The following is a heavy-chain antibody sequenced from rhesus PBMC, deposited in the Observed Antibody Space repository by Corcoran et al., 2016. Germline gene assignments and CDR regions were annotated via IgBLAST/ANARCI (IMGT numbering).Heavy chain of an antibody. CDR1: RGSIRTSNW. Sequence: QVQLQESGPAVVKPSETLSLPCAVSRGSIRTSNWLRWSRQPPGKGLGWIGRIYGSGGSTEYNPSLKSRVTISIDTSKNQFSLKLSSVTAADTAVYYCARDRITRMITGYYYTGLDYWGQGVLVTVSS. V-gene: IGHV4-93*01. J-gene: IGHJ4*01. CDR2: IYGSGGST. D-gene: IGHD3-9*01. CDR3: ARDRITRMITGYYYTGLDY.